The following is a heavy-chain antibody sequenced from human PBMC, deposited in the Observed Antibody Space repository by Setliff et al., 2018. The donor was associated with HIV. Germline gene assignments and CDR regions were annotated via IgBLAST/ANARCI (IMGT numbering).Heavy chain of an antibody. J-gene: IGHJ6*03. CDR2: INHSRRT. CDR3: ARGFSGDYLFTGYLDV. V-gene: IGHV4-34*01. Sequence: SETLSLTCAVYGGSFSGFYRNWIRQAPGKGLEWIGEINHSRRTKYNPSLKSRVTISVDTSKNQFSLKLSSVTAADTAFYYCARGFSGDYLFTGYLDVWGKGTTVTVSS. D-gene: IGHD3-22*01. CDR1: GGSFSGFY.